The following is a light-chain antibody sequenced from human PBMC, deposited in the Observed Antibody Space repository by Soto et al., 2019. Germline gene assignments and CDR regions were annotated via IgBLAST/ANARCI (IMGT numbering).Light chain of an antibody. V-gene: IGLV2-11*01. Sequence: QSVLTQPRSVSGSPGQSVTISCTGTSSDVGNYNYVSWYQQHPGKAPKLLIYSNDQRPSGVPDRFSGSKSGTSASLAISGLQSDDEADYYCASWDDSVNGRVFGGGTKLTVL. CDR3: ASWDDSVNGRV. CDR2: SND. CDR1: SSDVGNYNY. J-gene: IGLJ3*02.